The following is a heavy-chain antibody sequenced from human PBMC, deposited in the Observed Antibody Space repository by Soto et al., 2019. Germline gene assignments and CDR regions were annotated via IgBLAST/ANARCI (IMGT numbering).Heavy chain of an antibody. CDR2: IYSGGYT. D-gene: IGHD4-17*01. CDR1: GFTVSSNY. Sequence: PGGSLRLSCAASGFTVSSNYMSWVRQVPGKGLEWVSIIYSGGYTYYADSVKGRFTISRDNSKNTLYLQMNSLRAEDTAVYYCARGVTTVTTFAFDYWGQGTLVTVSS. J-gene: IGHJ4*02. V-gene: IGHV3-66*01. CDR3: ARGVTTVTTFAFDY.